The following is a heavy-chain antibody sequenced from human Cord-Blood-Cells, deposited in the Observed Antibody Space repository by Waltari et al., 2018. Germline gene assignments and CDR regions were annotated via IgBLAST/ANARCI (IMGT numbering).Heavy chain of an antibody. CDR1: GYTFTGYY. CDR3: ARVLSIAARAAFDI. CDR2: INPNSGGT. D-gene: IGHD6-6*01. Sequence: QVQLVQSGAEVTKPGASVTVSCKASGYTFTGYYMHWVRQAPGQGLEWMGLINPNSGGTNYAQKFQGRVTMTRDTSISTAYMELSRLRSDDTAVYYCARVLSIAARAAFDIWGQGTMVTVSS. V-gene: IGHV1-2*02. J-gene: IGHJ3*02.